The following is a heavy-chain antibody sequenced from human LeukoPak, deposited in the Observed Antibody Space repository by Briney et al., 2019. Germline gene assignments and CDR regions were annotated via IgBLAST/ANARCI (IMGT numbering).Heavy chain of an antibody. V-gene: IGHV3-7*01. CDR1: GFTFSSYW. CDR3: ARSRGPSYYYDSSGYPSGY. Sequence: PGGSLRLSCAASGFTFSSYWMSWVRQAPGKGLEWVANIKQDGGEKYYVDSVKGRFTISRDNAKNSLYLQMNSLRAEDTAVYYCARSRGPSYYYDSSGYPSGYWGQGTLVTVSS. J-gene: IGHJ4*02. CDR2: IKQDGGEK. D-gene: IGHD3-22*01.